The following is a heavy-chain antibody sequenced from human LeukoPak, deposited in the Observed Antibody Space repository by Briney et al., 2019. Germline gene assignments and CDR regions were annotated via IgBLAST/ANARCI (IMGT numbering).Heavy chain of an antibody. Sequence: SETLSLTCTVSGGSVSSGSYYWSWIRQPPGKGLEWIGYIYHSGSTNYNPSLKSRVTISVDTSKNQFSLKLSSVTAADTAVYYCARGGYSYGSDYWGQGTLVTVSS. CDR3: ARGGYSYGSDY. CDR1: GGSVSSGSYY. J-gene: IGHJ4*02. D-gene: IGHD5-18*01. V-gene: IGHV4-61*01. CDR2: IYHSGST.